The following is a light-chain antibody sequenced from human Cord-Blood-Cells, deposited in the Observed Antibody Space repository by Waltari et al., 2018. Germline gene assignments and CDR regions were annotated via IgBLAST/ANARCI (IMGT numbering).Light chain of an antibody. J-gene: IGKJ2*01. Sequence: IVKTQSPAPLSVSPAERATLSCRASQSVSSNLAWYQQKPGQSPRRLIYGASTRATGIPARFSGSGSGTEFTLTISSLQSEDFAVYYCQQYNNWPPYTFGQGTKLEIK. CDR2: GAS. V-gene: IGKV3-15*01. CDR3: QQYNNWPPYT. CDR1: QSVSSN.